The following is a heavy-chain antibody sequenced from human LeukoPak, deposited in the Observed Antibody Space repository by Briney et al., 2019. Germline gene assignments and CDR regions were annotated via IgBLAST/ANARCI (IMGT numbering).Heavy chain of an antibody. D-gene: IGHD4-23*01. CDR2: IKQDGSEK. Sequence: PGGSLRLSCAASGFTFSSYWMSWVRQAPGKGLEGVANIKQDGSEKYYVDSVKGRFTISRDNAKNSLYLQMNSLRAEDTAVYYCARESVLYGGNSGASGDYWGQGTLVTVSS. V-gene: IGHV3-7*01. J-gene: IGHJ4*02. CDR1: GFTFSSYW. CDR3: ARESVLYGGNSGASGDY.